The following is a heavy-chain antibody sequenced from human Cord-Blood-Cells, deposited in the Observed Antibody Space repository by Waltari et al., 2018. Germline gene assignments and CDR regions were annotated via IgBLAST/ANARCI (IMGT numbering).Heavy chain of an antibody. D-gene: IGHD3-10*01. CDR3: ARVDWGGSGSFYAFDI. Sequence: QVQLQESGPGLVKPSGTLSLTCAVCGGSISSSNWWSWVRSPPGKGLEWIGEIYHSGSTNYNPSLKSRVTISVDKSKNKFSLKLSSVTAADTAVYYCARVDWGGSGSFYAFDIWGQGTMVTVSS. V-gene: IGHV4-4*02. CDR2: IYHSGST. CDR1: GGSISSSNW. J-gene: IGHJ3*02.